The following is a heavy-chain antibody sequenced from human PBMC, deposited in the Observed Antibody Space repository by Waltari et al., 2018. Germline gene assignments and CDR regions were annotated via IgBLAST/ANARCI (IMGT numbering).Heavy chain of an antibody. Sequence: EVQLVESGGGLIQPGGSLRLSCAASGFTVSSNYMSWVRQAPGKGLEWVSVIYSGGSTYYADSGKGRFTISRDNSKNTLYLQMNSLRAEDTAVYYCARYCSSTSCRGLDYWGQGTLVTVSS. CDR1: GFTVSSNY. D-gene: IGHD2-2*01. CDR2: IYSGGST. CDR3: ARYCSSTSCRGLDY. V-gene: IGHV3-53*01. J-gene: IGHJ4*02.